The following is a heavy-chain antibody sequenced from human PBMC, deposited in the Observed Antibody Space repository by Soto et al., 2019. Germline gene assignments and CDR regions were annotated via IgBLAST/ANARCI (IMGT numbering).Heavy chain of an antibody. CDR2: IGIAGDT. V-gene: IGHV3-13*01. J-gene: IGHJ6*02. CDR1: GFSFSDYD. CDR3: ARDRHGMDV. Sequence: DVQLVESGGTLVQPGGSLRLSCAASGFSFSDYDMHWVRQATGKGVEWVSGIGIAGDTYYSGSVKGRFTISRENAKNSLYLQMNSLRAGDTAVYYCARDRHGMDVWGQGTTVTVSS.